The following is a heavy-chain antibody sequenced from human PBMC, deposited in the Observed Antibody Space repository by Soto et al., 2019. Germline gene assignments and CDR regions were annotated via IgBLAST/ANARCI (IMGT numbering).Heavy chain of an antibody. CDR1: GASVSIGSYY. J-gene: IGHJ4*02. CDR2: IYYSGST. V-gene: IGHV4-61*01. Sequence: ETLSATCTVSGASVSIGSYYWSWIWQPPGKGLEWIGYIYYSGSTNYNPSLKSRVTISVDTSKNQFSLKLSSVTAAATAVYYCARRDGGNSTFDYWGQGTLVTVSS. D-gene: IGHD2-21*02. CDR3: ARRDGGNSTFDY.